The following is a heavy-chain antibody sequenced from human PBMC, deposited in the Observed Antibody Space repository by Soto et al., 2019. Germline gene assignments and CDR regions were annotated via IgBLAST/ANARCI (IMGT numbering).Heavy chain of an antibody. CDR1: GYTFPVYY. Sequence: APAKGSCKASGYTFPVYYMHWVRQAPGQGLEWMGWINPKSGGTMYPQKFQGRVTMTWDTSISTAYMALTRLRSDDTAVYYCARDLAKGGGSAGFDYWGQGTLVTVSS. CDR3: ARDLAKGGGSAGFDY. V-gene: IGHV1-2*02. CDR2: INPKSGGT. D-gene: IGHD1-26*01. J-gene: IGHJ4*02.